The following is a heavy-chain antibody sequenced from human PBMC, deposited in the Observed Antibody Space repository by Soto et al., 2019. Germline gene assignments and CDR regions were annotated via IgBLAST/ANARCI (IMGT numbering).Heavy chain of an antibody. Sequence: QVQLQESGPGLVNPSGTLSLTCAVSGGSISSSNWWSWVRQPPGKGLEWIGEIYHSGSTNYNPSLKSRVTISVDESQNQFSMKLRAVTAEDTAVYYCARVDIVATNYYFDYWGQVTMVTVSS. D-gene: IGHD5-12*01. J-gene: IGHJ4*02. CDR2: IYHSGST. CDR1: GGSISSSNW. V-gene: IGHV4-4*02. CDR3: ARVDIVATNYYFDY.